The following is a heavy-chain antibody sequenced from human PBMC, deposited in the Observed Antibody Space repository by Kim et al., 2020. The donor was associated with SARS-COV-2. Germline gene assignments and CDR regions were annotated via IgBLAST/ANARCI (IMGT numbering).Heavy chain of an antibody. CDR1: GYSFTSYW. D-gene: IGHD3-10*01. Sequence: GESLKISCKGSGYSFTSYWISWVRQMPGKGLEWMGRIDPSDSYTNYSPSFQGHVTISADKSISTAYLQWSSLKASDTAMYYCARHGTNFKYYGSGSYPFDYWGQGTLVTVSS. CDR2: IDPSDSYT. CDR3: ARHGTNFKYYGSGSYPFDY. V-gene: IGHV5-10-1*01. J-gene: IGHJ4*02.